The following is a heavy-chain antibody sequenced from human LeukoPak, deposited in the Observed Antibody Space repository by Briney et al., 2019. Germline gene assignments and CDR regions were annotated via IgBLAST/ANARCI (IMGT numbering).Heavy chain of an antibody. CDR2: INYSGST. D-gene: IGHD5-12*01. CDR3: ARGSGYLPDF. CDR1: GGSVSSTTYY. J-gene: IGHJ4*02. Sequence: SETLSLTCTVSGGSVSSTTYYWSWIRQPPGKGLEWIASINYSGSTYYNPSLKSRVTISVDTSENQFSLKLSSVTAADTAVYYCARGSGYLPDFWGQGTLVTVSS. V-gene: IGHV4-39*01.